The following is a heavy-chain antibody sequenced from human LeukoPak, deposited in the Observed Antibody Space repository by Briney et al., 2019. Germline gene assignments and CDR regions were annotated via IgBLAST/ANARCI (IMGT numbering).Heavy chain of an antibody. D-gene: IGHD6-19*01. CDR3: ARVTEIAVALCFDY. V-gene: IGHV4-39*01. CDR1: GGSISSSSYY. J-gene: IGHJ4*02. CDR2: IYYSGST. Sequence: PSETLSLTCTVSGGSISSSSYYWGWIRQPPGKGLEWIGSIYYSGSTYYNPSLKSRVTISVDTSKNQFSLKLSSVTAADTAVYYCARVTEIAVALCFDYWGQGTLVTVSS.